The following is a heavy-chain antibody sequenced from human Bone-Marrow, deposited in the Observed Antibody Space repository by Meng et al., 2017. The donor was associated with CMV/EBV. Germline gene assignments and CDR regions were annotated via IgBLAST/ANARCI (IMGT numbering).Heavy chain of an antibody. V-gene: IGHV1-18*01. Sequence: QVQLVQSGAEVKKPGASVKVSCKASGYMFNTYGISWVRQAPGQGLEWMGWISVYNGNTKYAQTVQGRATMTTDTSTSTVYMELTSLRSDDTAVYYCARDKIAVRPGWFDPWGQGTLVTVSS. J-gene: IGHJ5*02. D-gene: IGHD6-6*01. CDR2: ISVYNGNT. CDR1: GYMFNTYG. CDR3: ARDKIAVRPGWFDP.